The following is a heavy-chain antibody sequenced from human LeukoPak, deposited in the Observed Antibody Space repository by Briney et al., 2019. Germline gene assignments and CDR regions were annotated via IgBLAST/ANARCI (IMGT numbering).Heavy chain of an antibody. D-gene: IGHD3-10*01. Sequence: GESLKISCKGSGYSFTNYWIGWVRQMPGKGLEWMGIIYPGDSDTTYRPSFQGQVIISADKSISTAYLQWSSLKASDTAIYYCARAYGSGTVGFDYWGQGTLVTVSS. V-gene: IGHV5-51*01. J-gene: IGHJ4*02. CDR3: ARAYGSGTVGFDY. CDR1: GYSFTNYW. CDR2: IYPGDSDT.